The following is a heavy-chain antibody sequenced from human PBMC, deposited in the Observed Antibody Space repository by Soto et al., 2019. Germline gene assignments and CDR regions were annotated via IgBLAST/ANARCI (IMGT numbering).Heavy chain of an antibody. CDR2: IGTAGDT. D-gene: IGHD2-2*01. CDR1: GFTFSSYD. V-gene: IGHV3-13*01. CDR3: ARDRALLEGYCSSTSCRYYYYGMDV. Sequence: GGSLRLSCAASGFTFSSYDMHWVRQATGKGLEWVSAIGTAGDTYYPGSVKGRFTISREKAKNSLYLQMNSLRAEDTDVYYCARDRALLEGYCSSTSCRYYYYGMDVWGQGTTVTVSS. J-gene: IGHJ6*02.